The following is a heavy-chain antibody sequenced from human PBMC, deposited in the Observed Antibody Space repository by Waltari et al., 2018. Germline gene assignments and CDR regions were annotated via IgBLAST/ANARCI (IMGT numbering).Heavy chain of an antibody. CDR3: ARVPPGPYYFDY. CDR2: INPNGGSA. V-gene: IGHV1-46*01. CDR1: GYTFATFY. Sequence: QVQLVQSGAEVKKPGAAVNVSCTAPGYTFATFYIHWVRQAPGHGLEWMGKINPNGGSAGYAQRFKGRIIMTTDTSTGTVYMELNSLTSNDTAVYFCARVPPGPYYFDYWGQGTLVTVSS. J-gene: IGHJ4*02.